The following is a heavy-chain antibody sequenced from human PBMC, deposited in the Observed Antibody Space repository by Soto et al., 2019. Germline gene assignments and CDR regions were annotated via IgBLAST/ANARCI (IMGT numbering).Heavy chain of an antibody. V-gene: IGHV3-11*01. Sequence: NPGGSLRLSCAASGFTFSDHYMSWIRQAPGKGLEWVSYISNSGSTIYYADSVKGRFTISRDNAKNSLYLQMNSLRAEDTAVYYCARGYRSPTYWGQGTLVTVSS. D-gene: IGHD1-20*01. CDR2: ISNSGSTI. J-gene: IGHJ4*02. CDR3: ARGYRSPTY. CDR1: GFTFSDHY.